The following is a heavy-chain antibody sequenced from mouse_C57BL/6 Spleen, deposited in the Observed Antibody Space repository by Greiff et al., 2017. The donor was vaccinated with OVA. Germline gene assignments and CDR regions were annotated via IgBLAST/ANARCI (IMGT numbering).Heavy chain of an antibody. CDR1: GYTFTSYW. V-gene: IGHV1-53*01. CDR2: INPSNGGT. CDR3: ARPLYFHYYAMDY. J-gene: IGHJ4*01. D-gene: IGHD2-1*01. Sequence: VQLQQSGTELVKPGASVKLSCKASGYTFTSYWMHWVKQRPGQGLEWIGNINPSNGGTNYNEKFKSKATLTVDKSSSTAYMQLSSLTSEDSAVYYCARPLYFHYYAMDYWGQGTSVTVSS.